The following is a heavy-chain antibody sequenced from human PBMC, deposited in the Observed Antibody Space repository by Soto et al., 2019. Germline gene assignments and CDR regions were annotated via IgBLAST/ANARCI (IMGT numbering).Heavy chain of an antibody. D-gene: IGHD6-19*01. V-gene: IGHV3-33*08. CDR2: IWYDGSNK. Sequence: PGGSLRLSCAASGFTFSSYGMHWVRQAPGKGLEWVAVIWYDGSNKYYADSVKGRFTISRDNSKNTLYLQMNSLRAEDTAVYYCARESPKGPYSSGLSFDYWGQGTLVTVSS. CDR1: GFTFSSYG. J-gene: IGHJ4*02. CDR3: ARESPKGPYSSGLSFDY.